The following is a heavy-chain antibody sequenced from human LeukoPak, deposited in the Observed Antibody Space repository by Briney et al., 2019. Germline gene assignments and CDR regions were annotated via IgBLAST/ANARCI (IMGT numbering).Heavy chain of an antibody. CDR3: ARVQYFDWLFIFDY. D-gene: IGHD3-9*01. J-gene: IGHJ4*02. CDR2: INPSGGST. CDR1: GYTFTSYG. V-gene: IGHV1-46*01. Sequence: ASVKVSCKASGYTFTSYGINWVRQAPGQGLEWMGIINPSGGSTSYAQKFQGRVTMTRDMSTSTVYMELSSLRSEDTAVYYCARVQYFDWLFIFDYWGQGTLVTVSS.